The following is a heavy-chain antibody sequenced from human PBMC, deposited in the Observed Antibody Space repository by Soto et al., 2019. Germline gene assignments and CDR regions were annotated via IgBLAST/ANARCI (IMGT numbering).Heavy chain of an antibody. CDR2: IYYSGTT. J-gene: IGHJ5*02. CDR1: GDSISSGDYY. CDR3: ARDLQRNWFDP. Sequence: PSETLSLTCTVSGDSISSGDYYWSWIRQPPGKGLEWIGYIYYSGTTYHNPSLKSRVTISVDTSKNQFSLKLSSVTAADTAVYYCARDLQRNWFDPWGQGTLVTVSS. D-gene: IGHD4-4*01. V-gene: IGHV4-30-4*01.